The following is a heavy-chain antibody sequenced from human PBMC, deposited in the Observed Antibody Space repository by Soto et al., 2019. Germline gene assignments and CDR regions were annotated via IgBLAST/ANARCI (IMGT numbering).Heavy chain of an antibody. Sequence: QVQVVESGGGVIQPGRSLRLSCAASGFTFRNYAIHWVRQAPGKGLEWVAVISYDGRNEYYADSVRGRFTISRDNSKNTLFLQMNSLRAEDTAVYYCAKGEGYSSTGTASGGQGTLVTVSS. J-gene: IGHJ4*02. CDR3: AKGEGYSSTGTAS. CDR1: GFTFRNYA. D-gene: IGHD6-13*01. V-gene: IGHV3-30*04. CDR2: ISYDGRNE.